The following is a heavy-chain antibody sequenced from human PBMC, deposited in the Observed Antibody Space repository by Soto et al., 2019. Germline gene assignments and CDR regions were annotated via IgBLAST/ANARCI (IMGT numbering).Heavy chain of an antibody. CDR1: GYTFLDSY. CDR2: IDPNSGDT. CDR3: ARYEGGYMRFDF. D-gene: IGHD3-22*01. V-gene: IGHV1-2*02. Sequence: ASVKVSCKTSGYTFLDSYIHWVRQAPGQGLEWMGYIDPNSGDTNYGKVFQGRVTVTRDTSVSTVYMELTRLKSGDTAFYYCARYEGGYMRFDFWGQGTLVTVSS. J-gene: IGHJ4*02.